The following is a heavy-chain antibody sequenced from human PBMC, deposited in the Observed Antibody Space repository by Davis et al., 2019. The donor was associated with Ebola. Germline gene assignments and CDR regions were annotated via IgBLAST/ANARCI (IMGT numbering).Heavy chain of an antibody. Sequence: GESLKISCKGSGYSFTSYWISWVRQMPGKGLEWMGIIYPGDSDTRYSPSFQGQVTISADKSISTAYLQWSSLKASDTAMYYCATNLKYCSGGDCYWGWFDPWGQGTLVTVSS. CDR2: IYPGDSDT. D-gene: IGHD2-15*01. CDR1: GYSFTSYW. CDR3: ATNLKYCSGGDCYWGWFDP. V-gene: IGHV5-51*01. J-gene: IGHJ5*02.